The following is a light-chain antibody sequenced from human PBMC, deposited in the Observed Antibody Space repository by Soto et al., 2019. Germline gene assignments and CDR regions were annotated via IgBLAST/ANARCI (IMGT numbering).Light chain of an antibody. V-gene: IGKV3-15*01. CDR1: QSVSNN. CDR2: GAS. J-gene: IGKJ5*01. CDR3: QQRSNWPPIT. Sequence: IGMTQSPVTLSVSPGDRATLSCRASQSVSNNLAWYQQKPAQAPRLLIYGASTRATGIPARFSGSGSGTEFTLTISSLELEDFAVYYCQQRSNWPPITFGQGTRLE.